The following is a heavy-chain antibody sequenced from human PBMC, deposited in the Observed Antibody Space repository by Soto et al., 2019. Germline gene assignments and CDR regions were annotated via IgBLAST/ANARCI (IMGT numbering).Heavy chain of an antibody. Sequence: QVQLVESGGGVVQPGRSLRLSCAASGFTFSSYGMHWVRQAPGKGLEWVAVISYDGSNKYYADSVKGRFTISRDNSKNTLYLQMNSLRAEDTAVYYCANLRGSYRRGYYYYGMDVWGQGTTVTVSS. CDR3: ANLRGSYRRGYYYYGMDV. D-gene: IGHD1-26*01. CDR1: GFTFSSYG. J-gene: IGHJ6*02. CDR2: ISYDGSNK. V-gene: IGHV3-30*18.